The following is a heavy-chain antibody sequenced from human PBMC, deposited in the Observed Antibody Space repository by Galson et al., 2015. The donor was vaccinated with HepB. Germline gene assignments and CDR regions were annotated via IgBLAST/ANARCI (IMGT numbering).Heavy chain of an antibody. D-gene: IGHD3-22*01. V-gene: IGHV4-59*12. CDR2: INSRGST. J-gene: IGHJ3*02. CDR1: GGALSSYL. CDR3: ATTYTSGPSLEAFES. Sequence: LSLTCTVSGGALSSYLWTWIRQPPGKGLEWVGYINSRGSTDYNPSLKSRVSISVDTSKKQFSLRLSSVTAADTAVYYCATTYTSGPSLEAFESWGQGTMVTVSS.